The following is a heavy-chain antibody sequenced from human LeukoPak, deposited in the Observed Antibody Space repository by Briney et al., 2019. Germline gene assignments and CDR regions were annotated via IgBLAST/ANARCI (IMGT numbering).Heavy chain of an antibody. D-gene: IGHD5-18*01. V-gene: IGHV4-34*01. J-gene: IGHJ4*02. CDR2: INHSGST. CDR3: ASLISYGPSDY. Sequence: SETLSLTCAVYGGSFSGYYWSWIRQPPGKGLEWIGEINHSGSTSYNPSLKSRVTISVDTSKNQFSLKLSSVTAADTAVYYCASLISYGPSDYWGQGTLVTVSS. CDR1: GGSFSGYY.